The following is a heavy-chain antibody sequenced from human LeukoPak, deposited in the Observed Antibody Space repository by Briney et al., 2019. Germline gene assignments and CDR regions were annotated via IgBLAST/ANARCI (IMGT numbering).Heavy chain of an antibody. V-gene: IGHV4-4*02. CDR3: ARGSVTPDAGY. J-gene: IGHJ4*02. D-gene: IGHD4-17*01. CDR2: TFDSETT. CDR1: GASISGNNW. Sequence: SGTLSLTCAVSGASISGNNWWSWFRQPPGKGLEWIGYTFDSETTDYNPSLKSRVIISVDTSKNQVSLKLNSVTAADTAIYYCARGSVTPDAGYWGPGTLVTISS.